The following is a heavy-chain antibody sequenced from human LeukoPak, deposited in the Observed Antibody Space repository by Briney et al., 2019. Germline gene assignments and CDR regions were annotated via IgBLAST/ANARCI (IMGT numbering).Heavy chain of an antibody. CDR1: GFTFNNAW. CDR2: IKSKTDGGTT. Sequence: GGSLRLSCAASGFTFNNAWMSWVRQAPGKGLEWVGRIKSKTDGGTTDYAAPVKGRFTISRDDSKNTLYLQMNSLKTEDTAVYYCTTGFIVGATNLWGQGTLVTVSS. J-gene: IGHJ5*02. D-gene: IGHD1-26*01. CDR3: TTGFIVGATNL. V-gene: IGHV3-15*01.